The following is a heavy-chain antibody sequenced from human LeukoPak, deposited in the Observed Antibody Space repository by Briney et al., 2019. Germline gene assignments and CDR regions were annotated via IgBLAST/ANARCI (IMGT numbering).Heavy chain of an antibody. CDR2: IYHSGST. CDR1: GDSISSSYW. D-gene: IGHD3-22*01. V-gene: IGHV4-4*02. J-gene: IGHJ4*02. CDR3: ARVTGYMIEDQFDY. Sequence: PSGTLYLTCAVSGDSISSSYWWSWVRQSPRTGLEWIGEIYHSGSTKYKPSLKSRVTISVDKSKNQFSLKLRSVTAADTAVYYCARVTGYMIEDQFDYWGQGTLVTVSS.